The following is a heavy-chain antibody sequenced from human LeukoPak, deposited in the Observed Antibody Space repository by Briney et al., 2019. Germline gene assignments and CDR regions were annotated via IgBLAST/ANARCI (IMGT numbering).Heavy chain of an antibody. CDR1: GGSISSSNW. Sequence: PSGTLSLTCAVSGGSISSSNWWSWVRPPPGKGLEWIGEIYHSGSTNYNPSLKSRVTISVDKSKNQFSLKLSSVTAADTAVYYCAREEVRMVRGVIITTGYYYYMDVWGKGTTVTVSS. D-gene: IGHD3-10*01. CDR2: IYHSGST. CDR3: AREEVRMVRGVIITTGYYYYMDV. V-gene: IGHV4-4*02. J-gene: IGHJ6*03.